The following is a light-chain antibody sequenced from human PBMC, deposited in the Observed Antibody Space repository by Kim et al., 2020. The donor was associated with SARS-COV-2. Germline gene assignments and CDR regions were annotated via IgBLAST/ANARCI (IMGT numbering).Light chain of an antibody. V-gene: IGKV1-6*01. Sequence: AIPMTQSPSSLSASLGDRVTITGRAGQGSSKDVGWYQQKAVKAPKLLIYVASSLQSGVPSRFSGSGSGTTFAPTITNLQPEDFSTYYCLQEYNHPRTFGQGTRLEI. CDR3: LQEYNHPRT. CDR2: VAS. J-gene: IGKJ2*01. CDR1: QGSSKD.